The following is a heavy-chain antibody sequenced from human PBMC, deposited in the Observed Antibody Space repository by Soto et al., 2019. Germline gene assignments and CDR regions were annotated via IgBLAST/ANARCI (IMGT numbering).Heavy chain of an antibody. CDR1: GFALTSNG. J-gene: IGHJ5*02. CDR2: INAYNGNT. CDR3: ARVLPPFDP. V-gene: IGHV1-18*01. Sequence: TSVKLSSKASGFALTSNGISWVRQAPGQGLEWMGWINAYNGNTNYAQKLQGRVTMTTDTSTSTAYMELRSLRSDDTAVYYCARVLPPFDPWGQGTLVTVSS.